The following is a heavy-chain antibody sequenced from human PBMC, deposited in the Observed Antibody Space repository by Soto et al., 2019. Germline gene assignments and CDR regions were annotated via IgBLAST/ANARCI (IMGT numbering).Heavy chain of an antibody. J-gene: IGHJ3*02. V-gene: IGHV4-59*08. CDR2: IYYSGST. Sequence: GTPSLTCTVSDGSISRDYWSWIRQPPGKGLEWIGYIYYSGSTNYNPSLKSRVTISVDTSKNQFSLKLSSVTAADTAVYYCARRWGDAFDIWGQGTMVTVSS. CDR1: DGSISRDY. CDR3: ARRWGDAFDI. D-gene: IGHD3-16*01.